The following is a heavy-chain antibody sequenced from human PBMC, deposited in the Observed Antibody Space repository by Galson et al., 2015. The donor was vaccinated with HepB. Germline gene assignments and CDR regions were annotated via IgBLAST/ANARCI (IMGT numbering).Heavy chain of an antibody. V-gene: IGHV3-21*01. CDR3: ASDYGCVSRPLY. Sequence: SLRLSCAASGFTFSSYSMDWVRQAPGRGLEWVSSISSTTSYIYYADSVKGHFTISRDNAKNSLYLQMNSLRAEDTAVYYCASDYGCVSRPLYWDQGTLVTVSS. CDR1: GFTFSSYS. CDR2: ISSTTSYI. D-gene: IGHD4-17*01. J-gene: IGHJ4*02.